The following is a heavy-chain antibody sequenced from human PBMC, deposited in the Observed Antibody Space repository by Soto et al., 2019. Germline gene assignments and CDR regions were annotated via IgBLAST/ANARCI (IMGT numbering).Heavy chain of an antibody. CDR2: ISGSGGST. V-gene: IGHV3-23*01. Sequence: EVQLLESGGGLVQPGGSLRLSCAASGFTFSSYAMSWVRQAPGKGLEWGSAISGSGGSTYYADSVKGRFTIPRDNSKIKRYLQMNSLTAEDTAVYYCAKDSEDSSGRSAFDIWGQGTMVSVSS. J-gene: IGHJ3*02. CDR3: AKDSEDSSGRSAFDI. D-gene: IGHD3-22*01. CDR1: GFTFSSYA.